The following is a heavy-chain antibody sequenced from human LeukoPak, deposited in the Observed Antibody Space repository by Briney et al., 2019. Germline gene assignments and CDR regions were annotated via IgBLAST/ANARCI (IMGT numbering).Heavy chain of an antibody. D-gene: IGHD4-11*01. CDR1: GYTFTGYY. J-gene: IGHJ6*02. CDR2: INPNSGGT. V-gene: IGHV1-2*06. CDR3: ARDLDSNPPPHHYYYGMDV. Sequence: GASVKVSCKASGYTFTGYYMHWVRQAPGQGLEWMGRINPNSGGTNYAQKFQGRVTMTRDTSISTAYMELSRLRSDDTAVYYCARDLDSNPPPHHYYYGMDVWGQGTTVTVSS.